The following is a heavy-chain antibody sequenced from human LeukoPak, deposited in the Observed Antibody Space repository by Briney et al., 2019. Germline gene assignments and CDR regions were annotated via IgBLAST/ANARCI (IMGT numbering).Heavy chain of an antibody. CDR2: IYYSGST. D-gene: IGHD6-13*01. J-gene: IGHJ3*02. V-gene: IGHV4-39*01. Sequence: SETLSLTCTVSGGSISSSSYFWGWIRQPPGRGLQWIGTIYYSGSTYYNPSPKSRVTISISTSRNPFSLKLNSLTAADMAVYYCARSFAPSRSGAFDIWGQGAMVTVSS. CDR1: GGSISSSSYF. CDR3: ARSFAPSRSGAFDI.